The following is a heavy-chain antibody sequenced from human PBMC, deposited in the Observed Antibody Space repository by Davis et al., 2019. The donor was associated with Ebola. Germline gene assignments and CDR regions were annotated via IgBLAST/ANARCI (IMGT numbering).Heavy chain of an antibody. CDR1: GGTFSSYA. V-gene: IGHV1-18*01. CDR2: ISAYNGNT. J-gene: IGHJ5*02. Sequence: ASVKVSCKASGGTFSSYAISWVRQAPGQGLEWMGWISAYNGNTNYAQKLQGRVTMTTDTSTSTAYMEPSSLRSEDTAVYYCASNWGGIAGPRSWFDPWGQGTLVTVSS. CDR3: ASNWGGIAGPRSWFDP. D-gene: IGHD6-13*01.